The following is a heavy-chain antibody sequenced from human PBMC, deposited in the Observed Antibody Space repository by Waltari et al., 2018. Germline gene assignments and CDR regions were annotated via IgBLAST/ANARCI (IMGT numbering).Heavy chain of an antibody. CDR3: ARDTSSGWRLDY. CDR1: GYTFTSYD. D-gene: IGHD6-19*01. Sequence: QVQLVQSGAEVKKPGASVKVSCKAAGYTFTSYDINWVRQATGQGLEWMGWISAYNGNTNYAQKLQGRVTMTTDTSASTAYMELRSLRSDDTAVYYCARDTSSGWRLDYWGQGTLVTVSS. V-gene: IGHV1-18*01. J-gene: IGHJ4*02. CDR2: ISAYNGNT.